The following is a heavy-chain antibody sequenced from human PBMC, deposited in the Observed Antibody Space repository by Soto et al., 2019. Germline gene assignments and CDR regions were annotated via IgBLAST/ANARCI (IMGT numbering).Heavy chain of an antibody. V-gene: IGHV3-7*01. D-gene: IGHD4-17*01. CDR1: EFTFTTYW. CDR2: IKQDGSER. J-gene: IGHJ6*03. CDR3: ATVTTWKFYYYYMDV. Sequence: PGGSLRLSCAASEFTFTTYWMNWVRQAPGKGLEWVANIKQDGSERYYADFVKGRFTISRDNAKNSLFLQMSRLRAEDSAVYYCATVTTWKFYYYYMDVWGKGTTXXVSS.